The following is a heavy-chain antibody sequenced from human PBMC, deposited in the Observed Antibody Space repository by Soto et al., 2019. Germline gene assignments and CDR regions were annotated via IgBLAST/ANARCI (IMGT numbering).Heavy chain of an antibody. CDR2: IYYSGST. Sequence: SKTLSLTCTVSGGSVISGSYYWSWIRQPPGKGLEWIGYIYYSGSTNYNPSLKSRVTISVDTSKNQFSLKLSSVTAADTAVYYCARDGRSESRFDYWGQGTLVTVSS. CDR3: ARDGRSESRFDY. CDR1: GGSVISGSYY. V-gene: IGHV4-61*01. J-gene: IGHJ4*02.